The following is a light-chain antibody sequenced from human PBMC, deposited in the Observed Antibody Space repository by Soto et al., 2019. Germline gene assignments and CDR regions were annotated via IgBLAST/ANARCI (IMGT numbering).Light chain of an antibody. CDR3: QAWDSSNGV. CDR2: QDS. CDR1: KLGDKY. J-gene: IGLJ1*01. Sequence: SYELTQPPSVSVSPGQTASITCSGDKLGDKYACWYQQKPGQSPVLVIYQDSKRPSGIPERFSGSNSGNTATLTISGTQAMDEADYYCQAWDSSNGVFRTGTKVTV. V-gene: IGLV3-1*01.